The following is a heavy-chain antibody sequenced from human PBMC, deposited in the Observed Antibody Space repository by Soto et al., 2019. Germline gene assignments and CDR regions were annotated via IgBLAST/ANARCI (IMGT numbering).Heavy chain of an antibody. J-gene: IGHJ5*02. V-gene: IGHV4-30-2*02. Sequence: SETLSLTCAVSGGSISSGGYSWSWIRQPPGKGLEWIGYIYHSGSTYYNPSLKSRVTISIDRSKNPFSLKLSSVTAADTAVYYCVRTFPPAPRVVMSHIWFVPWGPGTLVTVSS. CDR1: GGSISSGGYS. CDR3: VRTFPPAPRVVMSHIWFVP. CDR2: IYHSGST. D-gene: IGHD2-2*01.